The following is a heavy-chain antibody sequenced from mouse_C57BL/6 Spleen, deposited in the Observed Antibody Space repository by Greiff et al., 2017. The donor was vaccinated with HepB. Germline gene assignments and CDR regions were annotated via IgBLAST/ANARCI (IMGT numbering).Heavy chain of an antibody. V-gene: IGHV1-63*01. Sequence: QVQLQQSGAELVRPGTSVKMSCKASGYTFTNYWIGWAKQRPGHGLEWIGDIYPGGGYTNYNEKFKGKATLTADKSSSTAYMQFSSLASEDSAIYYCAVVATDWYFDVWGTGTTVTVSS. J-gene: IGHJ1*03. CDR3: AVVATDWYFDV. CDR1: GYTFTNYW. D-gene: IGHD1-1*01. CDR2: IYPGGGYT.